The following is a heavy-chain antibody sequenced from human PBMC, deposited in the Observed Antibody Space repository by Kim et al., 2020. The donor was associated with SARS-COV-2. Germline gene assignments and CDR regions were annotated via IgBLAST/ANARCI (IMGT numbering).Heavy chain of an antibody. V-gene: IGHV7-4-1*02. CDR1: GYTFTSYA. Sequence: ASVKVSCKASGYTFTSYAMNWVRQAPGQGLEWMGWINTNTGNPTYAQGFTGRFVFSLDTSVSTAYLQISSLKAEDTAVYYCARDWGELWFGELLWFDPWGQGTLVTVSS. D-gene: IGHD3-10*01. CDR2: INTNTGNP. CDR3: ARDWGELWFGELLWFDP. J-gene: IGHJ5*02.